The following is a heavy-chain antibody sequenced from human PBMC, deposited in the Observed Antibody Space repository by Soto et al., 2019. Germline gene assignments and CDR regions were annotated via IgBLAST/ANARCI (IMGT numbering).Heavy chain of an antibody. CDR3: ARVTCSNGVCQKPYYLDY. Sequence: SETLSLTCAVSGYSISSGYYWDWIRQPPGKGLEWIGSIYHSGSTYYNPSLKSRVTISVDTSKNQFSLKQSSVNDDDTAVYYCARVTCSNGVCQKPYYLDYCYKVPLSTVST. V-gene: IGHV4-38-2*01. CDR2: IYHSGST. J-gene: IGHJ4*02. CDR1: GYSISSGYY. D-gene: IGHD2-8*01.